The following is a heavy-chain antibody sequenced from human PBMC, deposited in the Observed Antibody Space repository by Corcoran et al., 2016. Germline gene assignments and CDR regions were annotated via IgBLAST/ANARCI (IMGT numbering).Heavy chain of an antibody. CDR3: ARGNGANWFDP. V-gene: IGHV4-34*01. CDR1: GGSFSGYY. J-gene: IGHJ5*02. CDR2: INHSGST. Sequence: QVQLQQWGAGLLKPSETLSLTCAVYGGSFSGYYWSWIRQPPGKGLEWIGEINHSGSTNYNPSLKSRVTISVDTSKNQFSLKLSSVTAADTAVYYCARGNGANWFDPWGQGTLVTVSS. D-gene: IGHD4-17*01.